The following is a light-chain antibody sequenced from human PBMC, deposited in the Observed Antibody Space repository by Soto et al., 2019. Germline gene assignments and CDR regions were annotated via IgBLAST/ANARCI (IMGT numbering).Light chain of an antibody. Sequence: QSVLTQPLSASGTPGQTIAISCSGGSSNIGSHTVNWYQQLPGTAPILLIYSNTHRPSGVPDRFSGSKSGTSASLAISGLQSEYEGDFYCAAWDDSLNGVVFGGGTKLTVL. CDR3: AAWDDSLNGVV. CDR2: SNT. J-gene: IGLJ2*01. CDR1: SSNIGSHT. V-gene: IGLV1-44*01.